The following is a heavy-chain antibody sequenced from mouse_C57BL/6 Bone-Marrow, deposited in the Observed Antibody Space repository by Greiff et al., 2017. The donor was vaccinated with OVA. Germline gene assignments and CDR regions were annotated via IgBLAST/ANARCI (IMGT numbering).Heavy chain of an antibody. D-gene: IGHD2-9*01. CDR3: ARPYYGYDGCAY. CDR1: GYTFTSYW. CDR2: IDPSDSYT. J-gene: IGHJ3*01. Sequence: QVQLQQPGAELVMPGASVKLSCKASGYTFTSYWMHWVKQRPGQGLEWMGEIDPSDSYTNYNQKFTGKSTLTVDKSSSTADMQLSSLTSEDAAVDYCARPYYGYDGCAYWGQGTLVTVSA. V-gene: IGHV1-69*01.